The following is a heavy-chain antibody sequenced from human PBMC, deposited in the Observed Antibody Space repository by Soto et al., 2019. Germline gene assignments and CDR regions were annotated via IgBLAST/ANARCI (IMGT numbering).Heavy chain of an antibody. Sequence: GESLKISCKGSGYSFTSYWIGWVRQMPGKGLEWMGIIYPGDSDTRYSPSFQGQVTISADKSISTAYLQWSSLKASDTAMYYCASEGLYYYDSSGYNAFDIWGQGTMVTVSS. CDR1: GYSFTSYW. CDR2: IYPGDSDT. CDR3: ASEGLYYYDSSGYNAFDI. J-gene: IGHJ3*02. D-gene: IGHD3-22*01. V-gene: IGHV5-51*01.